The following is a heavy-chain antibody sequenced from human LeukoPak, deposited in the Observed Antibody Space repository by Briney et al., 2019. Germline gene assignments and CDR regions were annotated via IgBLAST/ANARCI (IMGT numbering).Heavy chain of an antibody. Sequence: PGGSLRLSCAASGXTFSNAWMSWVRQAPGKGLESVGRIKSKTDGGTTDYAVPVKGRFTISRDDSKNTLYLQMNRLKTEDTAVYYCSTGPTRISMIRGVVITDYWGQGTLVTVSS. CDR2: IKSKTDGGTT. D-gene: IGHD3-10*01. CDR1: GXTFSNAW. CDR3: STGPTRISMIRGVVITDY. J-gene: IGHJ4*02. V-gene: IGHV3-15*01.